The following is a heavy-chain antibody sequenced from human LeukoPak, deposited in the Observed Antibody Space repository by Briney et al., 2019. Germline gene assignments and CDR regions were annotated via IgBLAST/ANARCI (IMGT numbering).Heavy chain of an antibody. Sequence: ASVKVSCKASGGTFSSYAISWVRQAPGQGLEWMGRIIPILGIANYAQKFQGRVTITADKSTSTAYMELSSLRSEDTAVYYCARDGFRDGYNYQDHYYYYYGMDVWGQGTTVTVSS. CDR2: IIPILGIA. V-gene: IGHV1-69*04. CDR1: GGTFSSYA. D-gene: IGHD5-24*01. CDR3: ARDGFRDGYNYQDHYYYYYGMDV. J-gene: IGHJ6*02.